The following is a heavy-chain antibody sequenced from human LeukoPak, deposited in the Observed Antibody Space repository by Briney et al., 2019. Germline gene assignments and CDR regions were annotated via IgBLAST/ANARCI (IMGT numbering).Heavy chain of an antibody. Sequence: ASVKVSCKASGYTFTSYDINWVRQAPGRGLEWMGWVNPNAGNTGYVQKFQGRVTFTRNTSISTAYMELSSLRSEDTAVYYCARGKYCSDATCYSLGYYYYMDVWGKGTTVTVSS. CDR2: VNPNAGNT. J-gene: IGHJ6*03. V-gene: IGHV1-8*03. D-gene: IGHD2-15*01. CDR3: ARGKYCSDATCYSLGYYYYMDV. CDR1: GYTFTSYD.